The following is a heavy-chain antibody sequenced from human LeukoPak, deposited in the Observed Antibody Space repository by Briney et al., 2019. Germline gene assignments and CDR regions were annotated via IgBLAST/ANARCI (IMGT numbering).Heavy chain of an antibody. CDR3: ARYSGVRTQTYFDWLHGPNSGAFDI. D-gene: IGHD3-9*01. CDR2: INTNTGDP. Sequence: ASVTVSFTCSVYTFTSYALNWVGLAPGQGIEWMGWINTNTGDPTYAQRFTGRLVFLLDTSVSEPFLLSSSPKAEAAAAYYFARYSGVRTQTYFDWLHGPNSGAFDIWGQGTMVTVSS. V-gene: IGHV7-4-1*02. CDR1: VYTFTSYA. J-gene: IGHJ3*02.